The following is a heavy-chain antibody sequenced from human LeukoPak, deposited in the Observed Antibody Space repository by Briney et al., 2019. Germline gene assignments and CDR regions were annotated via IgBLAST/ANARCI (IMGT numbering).Heavy chain of an antibody. V-gene: IGHV1-24*01. J-gene: IGHJ4*02. CDR3: ATAKVFCSGGSCRNYYFDY. Sequence: ASVKVSCKVSGYTLTELSMHWVRQAPGKGLEWMGGFDPEDGETIYAQKFQGRVTMTEDTSTDTAYMELCSLRSEDTAVYYCATAKVFCSGGSCRNYYFDYWGQGTLVTVSS. D-gene: IGHD2-15*01. CDR1: GYTLTELS. CDR2: FDPEDGET.